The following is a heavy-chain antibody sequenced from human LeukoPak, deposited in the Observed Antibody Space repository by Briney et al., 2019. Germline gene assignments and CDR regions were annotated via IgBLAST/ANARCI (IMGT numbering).Heavy chain of an antibody. D-gene: IGHD4-17*01. Sequence: SVKVSGKASGYTFNSYGISWVRQAPGQGLEWMGGNIPIFGTANYAQKFQGRVTITADKSTSTAYMELSSLRSEDTAVYYCASSNYYGDYPYYYYYMDVWGKGTTVTVSS. CDR2: NIPIFGTA. J-gene: IGHJ6*03. CDR1: GYTFNSYG. CDR3: ASSNYYGDYPYYYYYMDV. V-gene: IGHV1-69*06.